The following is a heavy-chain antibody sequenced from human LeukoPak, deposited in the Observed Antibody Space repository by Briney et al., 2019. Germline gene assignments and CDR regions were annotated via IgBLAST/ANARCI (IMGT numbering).Heavy chain of an antibody. D-gene: IGHD3-16*01. CDR1: GYTFTSYD. J-gene: IGHJ6*03. CDR3: ARGPSQIMENYMDV. CDR2: INPNSGGT. V-gene: IGHV1-2*02. Sequence: ASVKVSCKASGYTFTSYDINWVRQATRQGLEWMGWINPNSGGTNYAQKFQGRVTMTRDTSISIVYMDLSRLRSDDTAVYYCARGPSQIMENYMDVWGKGTTVTVSS.